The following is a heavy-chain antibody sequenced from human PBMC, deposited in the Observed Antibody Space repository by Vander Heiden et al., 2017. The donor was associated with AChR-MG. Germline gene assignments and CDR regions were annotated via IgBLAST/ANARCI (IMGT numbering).Heavy chain of an antibody. CDR2: MNPNSGNT. CDR3: ARRRTFSPRRGHTRPDWFDP. V-gene: IGHV1-8*01. D-gene: IGHD3-16*01. Sequence: QVQLVQSGAEVKKPGASVKVSCKASGYTFTSYDINWVRQATGQGLEWMGWMNPNSGNTGYAQKFQGRVTMTRNTSISTAYMELSSLRSEDTAVYYCARRRTFSPRRGHTRPDWFDPWGQGTLVTISS. CDR1: GYTFTSYD. J-gene: IGHJ5*02.